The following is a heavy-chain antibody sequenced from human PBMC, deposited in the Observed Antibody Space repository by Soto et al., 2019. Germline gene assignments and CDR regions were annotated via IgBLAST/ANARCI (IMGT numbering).Heavy chain of an antibody. Sequence: QLQLQESGSGLLEPSQTLSLTCAVSGASISSSGYSWNWIRQAPGRGLEWIGSFLSTGTSSYDPSLKSRVTISADKSKNQFSLQLTSVTAADTAVYXXXXXXXXPDCAGYCPPDYWGQGTLVTXXS. CDR2: FLSTGTS. CDR3: XXXXXXPDCAGYCPPDY. CDR1: GASISSSGYS. V-gene: IGHV4-30-2*01. J-gene: IGHJ4*02. D-gene: IGHD2-21*02.